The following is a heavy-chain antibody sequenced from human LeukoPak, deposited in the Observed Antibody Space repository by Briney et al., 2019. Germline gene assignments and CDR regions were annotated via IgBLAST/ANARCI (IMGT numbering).Heavy chain of an antibody. CDR2: IYYSGST. CDR1: GGSISSGSYY. D-gene: IGHD6-13*01. V-gene: IGHV4-61*10. Sequence: SETLSLTCTVSGGSISSGSYYWSWIRQPAGKGLEWIGYIYYSGSTNYNPSLKSRVTISVDTSKNQFSLKLSSVTAADTAVYYCARVPPYSNSWVGYYDCWGQGTLVTVSS. CDR3: ARVPPYSNSWVGYYDC. J-gene: IGHJ4*02.